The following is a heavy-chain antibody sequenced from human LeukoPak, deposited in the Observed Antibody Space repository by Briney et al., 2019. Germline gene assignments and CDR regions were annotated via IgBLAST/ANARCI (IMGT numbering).Heavy chain of an antibody. J-gene: IGHJ5*02. V-gene: IGHV4-59*01. CDR1: GGYIRSYY. D-gene: IGHD6-6*01. CDR3: ARASRRGKSIAALHGGFDP. Sequence: SETLSLTCTVSGGYIRSYYWSWIRQPPGKGLEWIGYIYYSGSANYDPSLKSRVTISVDTSKNQFSLKLSSVTAADTAVYYCARASRRGKSIAALHGGFDPWGQGTLVTVSS. CDR2: IYYSGSA.